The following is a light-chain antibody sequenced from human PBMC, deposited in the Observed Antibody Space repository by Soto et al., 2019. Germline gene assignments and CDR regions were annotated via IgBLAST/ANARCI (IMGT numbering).Light chain of an antibody. Sequence: EIMMTQSPATLSVSPGERATLSCRASQSVSSDLAWYQQKPGQAPRLLIYGASTRATGIPARFSGSGSGTEFTLTISGLQSEDFAIYYCQQYNNWPPVTFGQGTKVEIK. V-gene: IGKV3-15*01. CDR1: QSVSSD. CDR2: GAS. J-gene: IGKJ1*01. CDR3: QQYNNWPPVT.